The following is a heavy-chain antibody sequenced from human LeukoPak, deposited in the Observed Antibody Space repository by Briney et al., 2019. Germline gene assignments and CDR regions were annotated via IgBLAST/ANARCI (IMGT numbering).Heavy chain of an antibody. J-gene: IGHJ6*02. CDR2: INHSGST. CDR3: ASDIVVVPAAMGSYYYYGMDV. CDR1: GGSFSGYY. D-gene: IGHD2-2*01. Sequence: PPETLSLTCAVYGGSFSGYYWSWIRQPPGKGLEWIGEINHSGSTSYNLSLKSRVTISVDTSKNQFSLKLSSVTAADTAVYYCASDIVVVPAAMGSYYYYGMDVWGQGTTVTVSS. V-gene: IGHV4-34*01.